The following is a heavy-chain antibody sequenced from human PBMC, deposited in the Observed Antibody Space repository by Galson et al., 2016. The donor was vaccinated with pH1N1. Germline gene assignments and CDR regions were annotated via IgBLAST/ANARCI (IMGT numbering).Heavy chain of an antibody. CDR2: IYPGDSDT. CDR3: ARHEGLDPPVVAYYMDV. V-gene: IGHV5-51*03. J-gene: IGHJ6*03. CDR1: GYSFSTSW. Sequence: QSGAEVKKPGESLKISCKASGYSFSTSWIGWVRQMPGKGLEWMGVIYPGDSDTRYSPSFQGQVVISADKSITTAYLQWSSLKASDTAIYYCARHEGLDPPVVAYYMDVWGKGTSVIVSS. D-gene: IGHD3/OR15-3a*01.